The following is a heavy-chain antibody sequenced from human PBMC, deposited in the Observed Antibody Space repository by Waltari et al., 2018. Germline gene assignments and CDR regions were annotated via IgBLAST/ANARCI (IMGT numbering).Heavy chain of an antibody. CDR1: GGTFSSYA. V-gene: IGHV1-69*13. Sequence: QVQLVQSGAEVKKPGSSVKVSCKASGGTFSSYAISWVRQAPGQGLEWKGRIFPIFGTANYAQKFQGRVTITADKSTSTAYMELSSLRSEDTAVYYCARDRRIAAAGTFDYWGQGTLVTVSS. D-gene: IGHD6-13*01. CDR3: ARDRRIAAAGTFDY. CDR2: IFPIFGTA. J-gene: IGHJ4*02.